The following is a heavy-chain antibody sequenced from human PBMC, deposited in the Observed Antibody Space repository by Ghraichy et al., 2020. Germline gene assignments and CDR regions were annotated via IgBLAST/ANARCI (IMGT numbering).Heavy chain of an antibody. CDR2: ISSSGSTI. D-gene: IGHD4-17*01. Sequence: GALSLSCAASGFTFSDYYMSWIRQAPGKGLEWVSYISSSGSTIYYADSVKGRFTISRDNAKNSLYLQMNSLRAEDTAVYYCARDGDYGDYYYYYGMDVWGQGTTVTVSS. J-gene: IGHJ6*02. V-gene: IGHV3-11*01. CDR1: GFTFSDYY. CDR3: ARDGDYGDYYYYYGMDV.